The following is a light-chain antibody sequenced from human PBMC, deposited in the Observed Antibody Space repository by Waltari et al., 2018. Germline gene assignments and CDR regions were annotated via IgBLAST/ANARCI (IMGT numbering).Light chain of an antibody. V-gene: IGLV4-69*01. CDR1: SGHSSYA. CDR2: LNSDGSH. CDR3: QTWDTDIHVL. Sequence: QVALTQPPSASASLGASVKLTCTLSSGHSSYAIPWHPPQPEKGPRYLMRLNSDGSHTKGDGVPDRFSGSISGAERYLTISNLQSEDEADYYCQTWDTDIHVLFGGGTKLTVL. J-gene: IGLJ2*01.